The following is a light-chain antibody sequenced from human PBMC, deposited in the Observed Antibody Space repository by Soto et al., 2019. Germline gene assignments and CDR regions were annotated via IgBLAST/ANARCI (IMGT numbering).Light chain of an antibody. Sequence: EIVFTQSPATLSFSPGERATLSCRASQSVSSNLAWYQQKPGQAPRLLIYGASTRATGIPARFSGSGSGTEFTLTISSLQSEDFAVYYCQQYNNWPPFGQGTKVDIK. CDR2: GAS. V-gene: IGKV3-15*01. J-gene: IGKJ1*01. CDR1: QSVSSN. CDR3: QQYNNWPP.